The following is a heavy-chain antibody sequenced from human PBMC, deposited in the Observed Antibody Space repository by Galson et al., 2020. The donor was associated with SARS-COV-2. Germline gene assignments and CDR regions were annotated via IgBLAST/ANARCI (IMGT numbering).Heavy chain of an antibody. CDR1: GFTFGDYA. CDR2: IRSKAYGGTT. Sequence: GGSLRLSCTASGFTFGDYAMSWFRQAPGKGLEWVGFIRSKAYGGTTEYAASVKGRFTISRDDSKSIAYLQMNSLKTEDTAVYYCTRNNVLLWFREDVDYWGQGTLVTVSS. J-gene: IGHJ4*02. D-gene: IGHD3-10*01. CDR3: TRNNVLLWFREDVDY. V-gene: IGHV3-49*03.